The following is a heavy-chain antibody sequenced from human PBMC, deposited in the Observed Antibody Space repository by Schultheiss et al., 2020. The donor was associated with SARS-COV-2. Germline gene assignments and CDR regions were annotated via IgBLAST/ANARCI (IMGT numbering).Heavy chain of an antibody. D-gene: IGHD3-16*01. CDR1: GFTFSSYA. Sequence: GGSLRLSCAASGFTFSSYAMHWVRQAPGKGLEWVAVISYDGSNKYYADSVKGRFTISRDNSKNTLYLQMDSLRAEDTAVYYCAKVGWVGYWGQGTLVTVSS. CDR2: ISYDGSNK. CDR3: AKVGWVGY. V-gene: IGHV3-30*04. J-gene: IGHJ4*02.